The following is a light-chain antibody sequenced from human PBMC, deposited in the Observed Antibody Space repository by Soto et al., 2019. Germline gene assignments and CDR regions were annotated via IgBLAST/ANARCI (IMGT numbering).Light chain of an antibody. CDR3: QQLNSYPSIT. Sequence: IQLTQSPSSLSASVGARVTIPCRASQGISSYLAWYQQKPGKAPKLLIYAASTLQSGVPSRFSGSGSGTDFTLTISSLQPEDFATYYCQQLNSYPSITFGQGTRLEIK. CDR1: QGISSY. V-gene: IGKV1-9*01. CDR2: AAS. J-gene: IGKJ5*01.